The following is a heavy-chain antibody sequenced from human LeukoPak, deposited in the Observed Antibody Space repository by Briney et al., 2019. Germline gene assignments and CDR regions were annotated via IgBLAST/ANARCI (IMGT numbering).Heavy chain of an antibody. D-gene: IGHD3-16*01. J-gene: IGHJ5*02. CDR1: GGSIRNDY. V-gene: IGHV4-59*08. CDR2: INYSGST. Sequence: SETLSLTCAVSGGSIRNDYWSWIRQPSGKGLEWIAYINYSGSTNYNPSLESRVTISVDTSKNLFSLKFTSVTAADTAVYYCARHRPGERRFDPWGQGTLVTVSS. CDR3: ARHRPGERRFDP.